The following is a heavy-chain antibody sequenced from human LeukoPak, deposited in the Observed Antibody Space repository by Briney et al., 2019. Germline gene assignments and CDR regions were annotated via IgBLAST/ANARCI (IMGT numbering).Heavy chain of an antibody. J-gene: IGHJ4*02. Sequence: GGSLRLSCAASGFTFSSYAMSWVRQAPGKGLEWVSAVSASGGNTYYADSVKGRFTISRDNSKNTLYLQENSLRAEDTAVYYCGKGLYHDYSGIGDYWGQGTLVTVSS. CDR1: GFTFSSYA. V-gene: IGHV3-23*01. CDR2: VSASGGNT. D-gene: IGHD3-16*01. CDR3: GKGLYHDYSGIGDY.